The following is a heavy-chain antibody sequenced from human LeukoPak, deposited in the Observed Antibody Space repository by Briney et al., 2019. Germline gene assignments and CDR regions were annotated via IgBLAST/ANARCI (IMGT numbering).Heavy chain of an antibody. D-gene: IGHD1-14*01. CDR2: IYYTGRT. V-gene: IGHV4-39*01. CDR3: TRSFRDSPVDP. CDR1: GGSISTNNYY. Sequence: SETLSLTCTVSGGSISTNNYYWGWIRQPPGMGLEWIGSIYYTGRTYYNPSPKSRVTISVDTSRNQFSLKLSSVTAADTAVYYCTRSFRDSPVDPWGQGTLVTVSS. J-gene: IGHJ5*02.